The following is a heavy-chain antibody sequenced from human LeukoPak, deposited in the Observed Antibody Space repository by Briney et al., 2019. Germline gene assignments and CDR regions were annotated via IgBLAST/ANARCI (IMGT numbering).Heavy chain of an antibody. CDR3: ARHQDYYDSSGPDY. D-gene: IGHD3-22*01. V-gene: IGHV4-38-2*01. CDR2: TYRSGST. J-gene: IGHJ4*02. Sequence: PSETLSLTYAVSGYSISSGYYWGWHRQPPGNGLEWFGNTYRSGSTYYNPSLKSRVTISVDTSKTQFSLKLSSVTAADTAVYYCARHQDYYDSSGPDYWGQGTLVTVSS. CDR1: GYSISSGYY.